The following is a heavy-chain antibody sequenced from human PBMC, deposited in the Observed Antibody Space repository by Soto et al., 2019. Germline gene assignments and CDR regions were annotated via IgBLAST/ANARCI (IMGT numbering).Heavy chain of an antibody. J-gene: IGHJ2*01. D-gene: IGHD7-27*01. V-gene: IGHV1-69*08. CDR3: AGPNFADYWYFDL. Sequence: QDQLVQSGAEVKKPGSSVKVSCKASGGTFSSHTFSWVRQAPGQGLEWMGRIIPALGTATYAQKFQGRVTITADESATTVYMELNSLRSADTAVYYCAGPNFADYWYFDLWGRGTLVTVSS. CDR2: IIPALGTA. CDR1: GGTFSSHT.